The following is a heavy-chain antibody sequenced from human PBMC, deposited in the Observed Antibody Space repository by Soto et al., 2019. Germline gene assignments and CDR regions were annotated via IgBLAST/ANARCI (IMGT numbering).Heavy chain of an antibody. J-gene: IGHJ6*02. Sequence: LSLTCAVYGGSFSGYYWSWIRQPPGKGLEWIGEINHSGSTNYNPSLKSRVTISVDTSKNQFSLKLSSVTAADTAVYYCARDLRIAARPFNYYYGMDVWGQGTTVTVSS. V-gene: IGHV4-34*01. CDR3: ARDLRIAARPFNYYYGMDV. CDR1: GGSFSGYY. CDR2: INHSGST. D-gene: IGHD6-6*01.